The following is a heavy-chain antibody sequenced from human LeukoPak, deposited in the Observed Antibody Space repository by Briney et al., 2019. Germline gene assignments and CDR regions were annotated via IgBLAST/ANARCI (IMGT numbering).Heavy chain of an antibody. D-gene: IGHD2-2*02. CDR1: GFTFSDYY. CDR3: AKIIVVLPSTISNPYYFDY. J-gene: IGHJ4*02. CDR2: ISSSGSTI. Sequence: PGGSLRLSCAASGFTFSDYYMSWIRQAPGKGLEWVSYISSSGSTIYYADSVKGRFTISRDNSKNTLYLQMSSLRAEDTAVYYCAKIIVVLPSTISNPYYFDYWGQGTLVTVSS. V-gene: IGHV3-11*01.